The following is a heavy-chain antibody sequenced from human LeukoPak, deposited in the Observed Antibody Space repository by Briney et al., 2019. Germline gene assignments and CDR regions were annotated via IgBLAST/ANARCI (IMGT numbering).Heavy chain of an antibody. CDR2: MYHTGHT. CDR3: ARNPFATPFDS. V-gene: IGHV4-59*08. J-gene: IGHJ4*02. D-gene: IGHD2-15*01. Sequence: SETLSLTCNVSGGSISNYYWSWIRQPPGKGLEWIGYMYHTGHTMYNASLKSRVTMSLDTSKNHFSLMLSSVTGADTTVYYCARNPFATPFDSWGPGTLVTVSS. CDR1: GGSISNYY.